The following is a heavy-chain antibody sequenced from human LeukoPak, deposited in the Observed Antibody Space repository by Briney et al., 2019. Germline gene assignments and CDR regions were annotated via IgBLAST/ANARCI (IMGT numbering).Heavy chain of an antibody. D-gene: IGHD6-19*01. CDR3: AKANGWYGRRYFDL. CDR1: GFTVSSNY. CDR2: IYSDGRT. V-gene: IGHV3-53*01. J-gene: IGHJ2*01. Sequence: GGSLRLSCAASGFTVSSNYMSWVRQAPGKGLEWVSVIYSDGRTYYADSVKGRFTISRDNSKNTLYLETNSLRAEDTAVYYCAKANGWYGRRYFDLWGRGTLVSVSS.